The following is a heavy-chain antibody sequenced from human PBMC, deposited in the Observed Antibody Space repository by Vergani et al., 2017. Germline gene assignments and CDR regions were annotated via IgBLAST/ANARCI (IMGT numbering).Heavy chain of an antibody. CDR2: IYTSGST. J-gene: IGHJ6*02. CDR1: DFISNGYY. Sequence: QVQLQESGPGLVKPSETLSLICDVFDFISNGYYWSWIRQPAGKGLEWIGRIYTSGSTNYNPSLKSRVTISVDTSKNQFSLKLSSVTAADTAVYYCARDWGGHYYDSSGYYYSYYYGMDVWGQGTTVTVPS. V-gene: IGHV4-4*07. D-gene: IGHD3-22*01. CDR3: ARDWGGHYYDSSGYYYSYYYGMDV.